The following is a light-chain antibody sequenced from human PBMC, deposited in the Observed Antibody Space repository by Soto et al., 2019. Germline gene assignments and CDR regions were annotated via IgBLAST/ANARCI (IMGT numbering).Light chain of an antibody. CDR3: QKYNSAPRT. CDR1: QGISNY. V-gene: IGKV1-27*01. Sequence: DIQMTQSPSSLSASVGDRVTITCRASQGISNYLAWYQQKPGKVPKLLIYAASTLQSGVPSRFSGSGYVTDFTLTISSLQPEDVATYYCQKYNSAPRTFGQGNKVEIK. CDR2: AAS. J-gene: IGKJ1*01.